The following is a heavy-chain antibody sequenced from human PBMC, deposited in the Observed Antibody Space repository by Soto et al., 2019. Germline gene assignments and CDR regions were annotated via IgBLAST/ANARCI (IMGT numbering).Heavy chain of an antibody. Sequence: GGSLRLSCAASGFSFNDYSMNWVRQAPGKGLEWVSYISRSSGTIYYADSVKGRFTISRDNAKNSLYLQMNSLRAEDTAVYYCARARSRGYNYGYCLDYWGQGTLVTVSS. CDR3: ARARSRGYNYGYCLDY. D-gene: IGHD5-18*01. CDR1: GFSFNDYS. V-gene: IGHV3-48*01. J-gene: IGHJ4*02. CDR2: ISRSSGTI.